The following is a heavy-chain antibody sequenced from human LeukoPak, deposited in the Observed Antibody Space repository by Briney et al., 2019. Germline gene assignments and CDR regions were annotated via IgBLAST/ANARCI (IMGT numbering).Heavy chain of an antibody. V-gene: IGHV4-34*01. CDR3: ARGRGDIGLYGMDV. D-gene: IGHD2-15*01. J-gene: IGHJ6*02. Sequence: SETLSLTCAVYGGSFSGYYWSWIRQPPGKGLEWIGEINHSGSTNYNPSLKSRVTISADTSKNQFSLKLSSVTAADTAVYYWARGRGDIGLYGMDVWGQGTTVTVSS. CDR2: INHSGST. CDR1: GGSFSGYY.